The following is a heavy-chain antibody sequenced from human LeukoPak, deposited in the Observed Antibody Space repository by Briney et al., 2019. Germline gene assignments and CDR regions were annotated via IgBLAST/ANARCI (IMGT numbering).Heavy chain of an antibody. CDR2: ISGSGGST. D-gene: IGHD3-9*01. CDR3: AKGVPYYDILTGYSNLDY. J-gene: IGHJ4*02. Sequence: GGSLRLSCAASGFTFSSYAMSWVRQAPGKGLEWVSVISGSGGSTYYADSVKGRSTISRDNSKNTLYLQMNSLRAEDTAVYYCAKGVPYYDILTGYSNLDYWGQGTLVTVSS. V-gene: IGHV3-23*01. CDR1: GFTFSSYA.